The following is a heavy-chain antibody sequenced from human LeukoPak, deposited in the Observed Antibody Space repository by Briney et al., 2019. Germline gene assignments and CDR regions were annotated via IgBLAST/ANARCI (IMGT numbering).Heavy chain of an antibody. CDR1: GFTFSNYA. D-gene: IGHD2-2*01. CDR2: ISYDGSNK. J-gene: IGHJ4*02. V-gene: IGHV3-30*04. CDR3: ARDSVTCSGTTCYLHQFDY. Sequence: GGSLRLSCAASGFTFSNYAMHWVRQAPGKRLEWVAVISYDGSNKYYADSVKGRFTISRDNSKNTLYLQMNSLRAEDTAAYYCARDSVTCSGTTCYLHQFDYWGQGTLVTVSS.